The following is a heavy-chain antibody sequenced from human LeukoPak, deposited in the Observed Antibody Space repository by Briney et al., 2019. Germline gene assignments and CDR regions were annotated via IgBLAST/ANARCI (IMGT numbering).Heavy chain of an antibody. J-gene: IGHJ6*02. CDR2: IYPGDSDT. D-gene: IGHD3-3*01. V-gene: IGHV5-51*01. CDR1: GYSFTSYW. CDR3: ARRXNTLTXYDFWSGYRSGDYYYGMDV. Sequence: GESLKISCKGSGYSFTSYWIGWVRQMPGKGLEWMGIIYPGDSDTRYSPSFQGQVTISADKSISTAYLQWSSLKASDTAMYYCARRXNTLTXYDFWSGYRSGDYYYGMDVWGQGTTVTVSS.